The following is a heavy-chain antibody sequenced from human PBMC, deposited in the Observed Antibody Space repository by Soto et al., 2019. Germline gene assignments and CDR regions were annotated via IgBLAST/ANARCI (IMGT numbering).Heavy chain of an antibody. CDR1: GFTFSSYS. J-gene: IGHJ4*02. CDR3: ALTAGSGPPRGT. V-gene: IGHV3-21*01. Sequence: EVQLVESGGGLVKPGGSLRLSCAASGFTFSSYSMNWVRQAPGKGLEWVSSISSSSSYIYYADSVKGRFTISRDNAKNSLYLQMNSLRAEDTAVYYCALTAGSGPPRGTGGQGTLVTVSS. D-gene: IGHD3-10*01. CDR2: ISSSSSYI.